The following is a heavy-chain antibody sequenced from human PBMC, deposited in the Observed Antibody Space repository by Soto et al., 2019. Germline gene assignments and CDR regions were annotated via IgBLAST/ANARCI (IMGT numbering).Heavy chain of an antibody. V-gene: IGHV3-64*01. CDR1: GFTFSSYA. D-gene: IGHD5-12*01. Sequence: EVQLVESGGGLVQPGGSLRLSCAASGFTFSSYAMHWVRQAPGKGLEYVSAISSNGGSTDYANSVEGRFTISRDNSKNTLYLQMGSLRAEDMAVYYCARGGRGYEFDYWGQGTLVTVSS. CDR3: ARGGRGYEFDY. J-gene: IGHJ4*02. CDR2: ISSNGGST.